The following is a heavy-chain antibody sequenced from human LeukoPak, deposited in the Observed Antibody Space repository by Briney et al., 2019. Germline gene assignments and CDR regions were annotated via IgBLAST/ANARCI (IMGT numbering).Heavy chain of an antibody. V-gene: IGHV1-69*05. Sequence: ASVKVSCKXSGGTFSSYAISWVRQAPGQGLEWMGRIIPIFGTAIYAQKFQGRVTITTDESTSTAYMELSSLRSEDTAVYYCARAELGYDSSGYDYWGQGTLVTVSS. D-gene: IGHD3-22*01. J-gene: IGHJ4*02. CDR1: GGTFSSYA. CDR3: ARAELGYDSSGYDY. CDR2: IIPIFGTA.